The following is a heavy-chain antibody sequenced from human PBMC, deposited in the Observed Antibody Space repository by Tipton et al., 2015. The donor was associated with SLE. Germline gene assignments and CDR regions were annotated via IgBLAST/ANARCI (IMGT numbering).Heavy chain of an antibody. CDR1: GSGFSSNG. CDR2: IYPGNSNT. Sequence: VQLVQSGAEVKKPGGSLKISWKGSGSGFSSNGIGWVRQCPGKGLEWMGIIYPGNSNTKYGPSFQGKVTISADKSTSTPYLQWSSLKASDTAIYYCARRYGSPGYYYGMDVWGQGTTVTVSS. D-gene: IGHD3-10*01. J-gene: IGHJ6*02. CDR3: ARRYGSPGYYYGMDV. V-gene: IGHV5-51*03.